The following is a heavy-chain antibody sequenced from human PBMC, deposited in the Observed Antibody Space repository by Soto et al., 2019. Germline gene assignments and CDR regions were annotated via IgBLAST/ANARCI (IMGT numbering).Heavy chain of an antibody. D-gene: IGHD6-19*01. Sequence: ASVKVSCKASGGTFSSYAISWVRQAPGQGPEWMGGIIPIFGTANYAQKFQGRVTITADESTSTAYMELSSLRSEDTAVYYCARDPYSSGWYYYYGMDAWGQGTTVTVSS. CDR1: GGTFSSYA. J-gene: IGHJ6*02. V-gene: IGHV1-69*13. CDR2: IIPIFGTA. CDR3: ARDPYSSGWYYYYGMDA.